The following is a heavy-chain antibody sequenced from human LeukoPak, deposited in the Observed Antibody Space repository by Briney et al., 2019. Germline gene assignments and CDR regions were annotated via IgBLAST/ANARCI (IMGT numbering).Heavy chain of an antibody. D-gene: IGHD2-21*02. CDR3: ATSRDWRVES. V-gene: IGHV3-48*02. CDR2: ITGSSSNI. CDR1: GFAFSIYS. Sequence: GGSLRLSCAASGFAFSIYSLNWVRQTPGKRLEWVSYITGSSSNILYADSVKGRFTISRDNAKSSLYLQMNSLRDEDTAVYYCATSRDWRVESWGRGIPVTVSS. J-gene: IGHJ4*02.